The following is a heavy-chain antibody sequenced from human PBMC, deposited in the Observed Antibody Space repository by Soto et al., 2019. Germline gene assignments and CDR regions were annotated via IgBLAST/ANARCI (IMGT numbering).Heavy chain of an antibody. CDR1: GFTFSNYG. V-gene: IGHV3-33*01. J-gene: IGHJ6*02. D-gene: IGHD3-9*01. Sequence: GGSLRLSCAASGFTFSNYGMHWVRQAPGKGLEWVAVIWFDGSNKYYGDSVKGRCTISRDNSKNTLYLQVNSLTAEDTAVYYCARDRNFNILTGHLWIYYGMDVWGQGTTVTVSS. CDR2: IWFDGSNK. CDR3: ARDRNFNILTGHLWIYYGMDV.